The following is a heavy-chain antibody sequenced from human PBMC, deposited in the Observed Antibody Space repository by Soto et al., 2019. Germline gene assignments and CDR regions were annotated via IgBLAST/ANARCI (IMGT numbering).Heavy chain of an antibody. CDR1: GFIFSSYT. Sequence: GGSLRLSCAASGFIFSSYTMHWVRQAPGKGLEWVGVITYDGSNQYYADSVKGRFTISRDNSRNMLFLQMNSLRPDDTVVYYCARAPSGSYPEFDYWGQGTLVTVSS. V-gene: IGHV3-30-3*01. CDR3: ARAPSGSYPEFDY. CDR2: ITYDGSNQ. J-gene: IGHJ4*02. D-gene: IGHD1-26*01.